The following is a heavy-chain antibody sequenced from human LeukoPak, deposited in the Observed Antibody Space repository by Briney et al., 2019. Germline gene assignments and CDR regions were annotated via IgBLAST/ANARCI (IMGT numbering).Heavy chain of an antibody. CDR1: GFTFSSYA. CDR3: AKETVVVVAATPDAFDI. D-gene: IGHD2-15*01. CDR2: ISGSGGRT. Sequence: PGGSLRLSCAASGFTFSSYAMSWVRQAPGKGLEWVSGISGSGGRTHYADSVKDRFTISRDSSKNTLYLQMNSLRAEDTAVYYCAKETVVVVAATPDAFDIWGQGTMVTVSS. J-gene: IGHJ3*02. V-gene: IGHV3-23*01.